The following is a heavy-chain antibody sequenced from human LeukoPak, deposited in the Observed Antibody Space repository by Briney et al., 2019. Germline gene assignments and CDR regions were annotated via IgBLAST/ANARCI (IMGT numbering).Heavy chain of an antibody. CDR2: ISSSSSTI. D-gene: IGHD2-2*01. CDR3: ARGDIVVVPAAFDY. Sequence: GGSLRLSCAASGFTFSSYSMNWVRQAPWKGLEWVSYISSSSSTIYYADSVKGRFTISRDNAKNSLYLQMNSLRAEDTAVYYCARGDIVVVPAAFDYWGQGTLVTVSS. V-gene: IGHV3-48*01. J-gene: IGHJ4*02. CDR1: GFTFSSYS.